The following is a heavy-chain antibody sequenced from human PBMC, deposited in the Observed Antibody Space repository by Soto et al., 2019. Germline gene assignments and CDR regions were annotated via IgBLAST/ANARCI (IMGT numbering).Heavy chain of an antibody. CDR3: ARNSVGLLWFGDPKDYYGMDV. D-gene: IGHD3-10*01. Sequence: GASVKVSCKASGYTFTSYDINWVRQATGQGLEWMGWMNPNSGNTGYAQKFQGRVTMTRNTSISTAYMELSSLRSEDTAVYYCARNSVGLLWFGDPKDYYGMDVWGQGTTVTVSS. J-gene: IGHJ6*02. CDR1: GYTFTSYD. CDR2: MNPNSGNT. V-gene: IGHV1-8*01.